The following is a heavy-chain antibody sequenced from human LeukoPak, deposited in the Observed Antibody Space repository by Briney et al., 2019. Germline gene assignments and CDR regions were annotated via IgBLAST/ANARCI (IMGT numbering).Heavy chain of an antibody. Sequence: GGSLGLSCAASGFTFSSYAMSWVRQAPGKGLEWVSAFSGSGGDTYYADSVKGRFTISRDNAKNSLYLQMNSLRAEDTAVYYCARDSDYYGSGSYFDPRNFDYWGQGTLVTVSS. V-gene: IGHV3-23*01. J-gene: IGHJ4*02. CDR1: GFTFSSYA. D-gene: IGHD3-10*01. CDR2: FSGSGGDT. CDR3: ARDSDYYGSGSYFDPRNFDY.